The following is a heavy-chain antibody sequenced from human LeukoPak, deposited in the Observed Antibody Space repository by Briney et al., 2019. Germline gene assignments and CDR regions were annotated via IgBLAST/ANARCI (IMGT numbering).Heavy chain of an antibody. CDR3: ARGRCTGGSCYSNFKY. CDR2: ISSSGSTM. Sequence: GGSLRLSCAASGFIFSTYEMNWVRQAPGKGLEWVSYISSSGSTMYYADSVKGRFTISRDSAKNSLFLQMNSLKGEDTAVYYCARGRCTGGSCYSNFKYWGQGTLVTVSS. J-gene: IGHJ4*02. CDR1: GFIFSTYE. D-gene: IGHD2-15*01. V-gene: IGHV3-48*03.